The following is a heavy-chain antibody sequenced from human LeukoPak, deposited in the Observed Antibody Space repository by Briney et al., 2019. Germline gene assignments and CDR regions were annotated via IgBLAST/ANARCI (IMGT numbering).Heavy chain of an antibody. CDR1: GYTFTSYY. J-gene: IGHJ5*02. V-gene: IGHV1-46*01. D-gene: IGHD3-10*01. CDR2: INPSGGST. Sequence: ASVKVSCKASGYTFTSYYMHWVRQAPGQGLEWMGIINPSGGSTSYAQKFQGRVTMTRDTSTSTVYMELSSLRSEDTAVYYCARGRITMVRGFYADWFDPWGQGTLVTVSS. CDR3: ARGRITMVRGFYADWFDP.